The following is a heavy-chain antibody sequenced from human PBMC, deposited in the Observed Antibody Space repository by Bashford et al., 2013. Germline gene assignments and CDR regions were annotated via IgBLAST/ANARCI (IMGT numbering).Heavy chain of an antibody. D-gene: IGHD3-10*01. V-gene: IGHV4-61*01. CDR3: ARGGGDYYFDS. Sequence: SSETLSLTCTVSGGSVSSGNYYWSWIRQPPGKRLQWIGYLYYGDSTTYNPSLWGRVTISVDTSKNQFSLKLTSVTAADTAVYYCARGGGDYYFDSWGQGTLVTVSS. CDR1: GGSVSSGNYY. J-gene: IGHJ4*02. CDR2: LYYGDST.